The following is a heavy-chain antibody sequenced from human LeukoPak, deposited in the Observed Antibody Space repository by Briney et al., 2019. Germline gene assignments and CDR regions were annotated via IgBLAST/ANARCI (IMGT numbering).Heavy chain of an antibody. V-gene: IGHV4-61*02. CDR3: ARDSGGNSPWFDP. D-gene: IGHD4-23*01. CDR1: GGSISSGRYY. J-gene: IGHJ5*02. CDR2: LSSSGSH. Sequence: SETLSLTCSVSGGSISSGRYYWSWIRQPAGKGLEWIGRLSSSGSHNYNPSLKNRVTISLDTSKNQLSLKLSSATAADTAVYYCARDSGGNSPWFDPWGQGTLVTVSS.